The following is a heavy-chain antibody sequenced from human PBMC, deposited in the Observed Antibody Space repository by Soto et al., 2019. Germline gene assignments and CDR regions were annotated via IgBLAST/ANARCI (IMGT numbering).Heavy chain of an antibody. V-gene: IGHV5-51*01. Sequence: GESLKISFKGSGYSFTSYLICWVRQMPVKGLEWMGIIYPGDSDTRYSPSFQGQVTISADKSISTAYLQWSSLKASDTAMYYCASGFRLAAAGPFDAFDIWGQGTMVTVSS. CDR2: IYPGDSDT. J-gene: IGHJ3*02. D-gene: IGHD6-13*01. CDR3: ASGFRLAAAGPFDAFDI. CDR1: GYSFTSYL.